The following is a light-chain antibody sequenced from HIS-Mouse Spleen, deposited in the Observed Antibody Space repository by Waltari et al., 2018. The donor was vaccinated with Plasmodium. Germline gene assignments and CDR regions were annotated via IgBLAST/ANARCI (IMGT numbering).Light chain of an antibody. CDR2: DDS. CDR3: QVWDSSSDHVV. Sequence: SYVLTQPPSVSVATGQTARITCGGDQIGSKSVEWYQRPGQAPVLVVYDDSDRPSGIPERFSGSNSGNTATLTISRVEAGDEADYYCQVWDSSSDHVVFGGGTKLTVL. J-gene: IGLJ2*01. V-gene: IGLV3-21*02. CDR1: QIGSKS.